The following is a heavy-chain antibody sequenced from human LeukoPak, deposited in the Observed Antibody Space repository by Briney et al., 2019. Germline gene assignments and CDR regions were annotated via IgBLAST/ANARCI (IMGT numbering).Heavy chain of an antibody. J-gene: IGHJ4*02. CDR3: ASEGAPSGY. V-gene: IGHV3-48*01. CDR1: GFTFSSYS. D-gene: IGHD1-26*01. CDR2: ISSSSSTI. Sequence: PGGSLRLSCAASGFTFSSYSMNWVRQAPGKGLEWVSYISSSSSTIYYADSVKGRFTISRDNAKNSLYLQMNSLRAEDTAVYYCASEGAPSGYWGQGTLVTVSS.